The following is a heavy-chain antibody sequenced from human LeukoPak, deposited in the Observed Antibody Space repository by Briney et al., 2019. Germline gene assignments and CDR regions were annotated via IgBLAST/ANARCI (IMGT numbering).Heavy chain of an antibody. V-gene: IGHV3-23*01. CDR3: AKARDRKDASGWRTFDS. J-gene: IGHJ4*02. CDR2: VDVNSAST. D-gene: IGHD6-19*01. Sequence: GGSLRLSCAVSGFTFSNYVMTWVRQAPGKGLEWVSSVDVNSASTYYADSVSGRFTVSRDNSKNTLYVQMNSLRAEDTAVYYCAKARDRKDASGWRTFDSWGRGTLVTVSS. CDR1: GFTFSNYV.